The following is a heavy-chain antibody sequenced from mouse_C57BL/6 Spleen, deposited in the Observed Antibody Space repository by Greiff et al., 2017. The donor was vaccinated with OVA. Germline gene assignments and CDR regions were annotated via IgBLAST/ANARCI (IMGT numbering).Heavy chain of an antibody. CDR2: VHPYKDET. Sequence: QVQLQQSGAELVKPGASVKMSCKASGYTFTTYPIEWMKQNHGKSLEWMGNVHPYKDETKYKEKVKGKAKLTVEKSYSTVYLEISRQTSDDTAVSYCATGEFFDYWGQGTTLTVSS. CDR1: GYTFTTYP. V-gene: IGHV1-47*01. J-gene: IGHJ2*01. CDR3: ATGEFFDY.